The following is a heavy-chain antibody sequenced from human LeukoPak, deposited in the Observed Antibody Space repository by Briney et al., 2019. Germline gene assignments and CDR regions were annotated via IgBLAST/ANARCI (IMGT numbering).Heavy chain of an antibody. Sequence: GGSLRLSCAASGFTFSSYAMSWVRQAPGKGLEWVSAISGSGGSTYYADSVKGRFTISRDNSENTLYLQMNSLRAEDTAVYYCAKSLLGAVAGFDYWGQGTLVTVSS. D-gene: IGHD6-19*01. V-gene: IGHV3-23*01. CDR1: GFTFSSYA. J-gene: IGHJ4*02. CDR3: AKSLLGAVAGFDY. CDR2: ISGSGGST.